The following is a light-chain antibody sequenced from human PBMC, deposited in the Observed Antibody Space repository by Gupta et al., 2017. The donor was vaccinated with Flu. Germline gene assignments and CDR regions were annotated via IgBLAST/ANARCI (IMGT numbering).Light chain of an antibody. CDR1: QSVGRDH. CDR3: QQYDGSCT. J-gene: IGKJ1*01. V-gene: IGKV3-20*01. Sequence: MVLTQSPASLSLPLGDKVTLSCRASQSVGRDHLAWYHQTPGQAPRLLVYDATKRATGVPDRIYGSGSGTDFTLTSRRWEATDSGIYYVQQYDGSCTFGQGTKVEIK. CDR2: DAT.